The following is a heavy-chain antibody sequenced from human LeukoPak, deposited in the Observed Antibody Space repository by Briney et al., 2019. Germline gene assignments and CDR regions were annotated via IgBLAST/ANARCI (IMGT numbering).Heavy chain of an antibody. Sequence: LGASVKDSCKASGYTFTGYYMHWVRQAPGQGLEWMGWINPNSGGTNYAQKFQGRVTTTRDTSISTIYMELSSLRSDDTAVYYCRRGGGSRWFGYWGQGTLVTVSS. CDR3: RRGGGSRWFGY. CDR1: GYTFTGYY. V-gene: IGHV1-2*03. J-gene: IGHJ4*02. CDR2: INPNSGGT. D-gene: IGHD6-13*01.